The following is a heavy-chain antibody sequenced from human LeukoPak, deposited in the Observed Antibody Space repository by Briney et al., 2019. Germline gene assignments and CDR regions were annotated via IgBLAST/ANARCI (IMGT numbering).Heavy chain of an antibody. Sequence: SETLSLTCTVSGGSISSYYWGWIRQPPGKGLEWIGYIYYSGSTNYNPSLKSRATISLDTSKNQFSLKLSSVTAADTAVYYCARDKIGYCSGGSCLKHYYYYMDVWGKGTTVTISS. D-gene: IGHD2-15*01. CDR2: IYYSGST. V-gene: IGHV4-59*01. CDR3: ARDKIGYCSGGSCLKHYYYYMDV. CDR1: GGSISSYY. J-gene: IGHJ6*03.